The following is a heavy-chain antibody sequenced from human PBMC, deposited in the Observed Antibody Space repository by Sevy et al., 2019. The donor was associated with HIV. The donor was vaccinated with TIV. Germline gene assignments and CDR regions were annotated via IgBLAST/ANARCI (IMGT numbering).Heavy chain of an antibody. CDR3: SRSWDYWGQMGY. J-gene: IGHJ4*02. V-gene: IGHV3-7*03. CDR2: IKQDGSDK. Sequence: GGFLRLSCAASGFTFNNYWMTWVRQAPGKGLEWLANIKQDGSDKYYMESVKGRFNISRDNTKNLLYLQLNSLRAEDTAVYYCSRSWDYWGQMGYWGQGTLVTVSS. D-gene: IGHD7-27*01. CDR1: GFTFNNYW.